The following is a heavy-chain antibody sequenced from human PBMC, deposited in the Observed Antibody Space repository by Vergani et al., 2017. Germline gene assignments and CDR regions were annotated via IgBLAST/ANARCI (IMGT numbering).Heavy chain of an antibody. D-gene: IGHD6-6*01. CDR2: ISWNSNSI. Sequence: EVQLEESGGGLVLPGRSLRLSCVASGFTSAGYAMHWVRQAPGKGLEWVSGISWNSNSIGYADSVKGRFTISRDNAKNSLYLQMNSLRAEDTALYYCAKDLGTSSGGGWFDPWGQGTRSPSPQ. CDR1: GFTSAGYA. V-gene: IGHV3-9*02. CDR3: AKDLGTSSGGGWFDP. J-gene: IGHJ5*02.